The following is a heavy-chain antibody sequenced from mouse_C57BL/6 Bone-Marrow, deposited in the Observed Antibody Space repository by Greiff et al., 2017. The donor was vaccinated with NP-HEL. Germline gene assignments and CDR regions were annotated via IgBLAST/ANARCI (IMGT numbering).Heavy chain of an antibody. Sequence: VQLQQPGAELVKPGASVKMSCKASGYTFTSYWITWVKQRPGQGLEWIGDIYPGSGSTNYNEKFKSKATLTVDTSSSTAYMQLRSLTSEDSAVYYCARGRRLYYGSSLGDYWGQGTSVTVSS. D-gene: IGHD1-1*01. CDR3: ARGRRLYYGSSLGDY. V-gene: IGHV1-55*01. J-gene: IGHJ4*01. CDR2: IYPGSGST. CDR1: GYTFTSYW.